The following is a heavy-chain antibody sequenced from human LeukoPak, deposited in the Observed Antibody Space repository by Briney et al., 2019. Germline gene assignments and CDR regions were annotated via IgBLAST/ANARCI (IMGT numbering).Heavy chain of an antibody. CDR2: INSDGSST. Sequence: PGGSLRLSCAASGFTFRSYWMHWVRQAPGKGLVWVSRINSDGSSTSYADSVKGRSTISRDNAKNTLYLQMNSLRAEDTAVYYCARGVGYCSSTSCYWWFDPWGQGTLVTVSS. CDR1: GFTFRSYW. CDR3: ARGVGYCSSTSCYWWFDP. D-gene: IGHD2-2*01. V-gene: IGHV3-74*01. J-gene: IGHJ5*02.